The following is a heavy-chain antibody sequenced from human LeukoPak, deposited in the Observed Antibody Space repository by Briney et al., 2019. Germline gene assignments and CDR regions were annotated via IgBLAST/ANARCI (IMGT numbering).Heavy chain of an antibody. CDR1: GFTFSSYT. V-gene: IGHV3-23*01. CDR2: ITTSDGNT. CDR3: AKQSAGSAAWYSLHYDF. J-gene: IGHJ4*02. Sequence: GGSLRLSCAASGFTFSSYTMSWVRQAPGKGLEWVSTITTSDGNTYYADSVKGRFTISRDNSKNTLYLQMNNLRAEDTAVYYCAKQSAGSAAWYSLHYDFWGQGTLVTVSS. D-gene: IGHD6-13*01.